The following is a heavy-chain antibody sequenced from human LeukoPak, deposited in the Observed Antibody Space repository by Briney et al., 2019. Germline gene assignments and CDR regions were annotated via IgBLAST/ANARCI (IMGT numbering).Heavy chain of an antibody. V-gene: IGHV3-7*01. CDR3: ARPLEYSSSWGFDY. D-gene: IGHD6-13*01. CDR2: IKQDGSEK. J-gene: IGHJ4*02. CDR1: GFTFSSYW. Sequence: GGSLRLSCAASGFTFSSYWMSWVRQAPGKGLEWVANIKQDGSEKYYVDSVKGRFTISRDNAKNSLYLQMNSLRAEDTAVYYCARPLEYSSSWGFDYWGQGTLVTVSS.